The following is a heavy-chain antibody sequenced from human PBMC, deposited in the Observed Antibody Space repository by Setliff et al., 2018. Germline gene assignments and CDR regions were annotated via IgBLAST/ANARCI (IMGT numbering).Heavy chain of an antibody. CDR3: ARDVLGGSFDY. D-gene: IGHD3-16*01. V-gene: IGHV3-48*01. Sequence: GSLSLSCAASGFTFSSYSMNWVRQAPGKGLEWVSYISSSSSTIYYADSVKGRFTISRDNAKNSLYLQMNSLRAEDTAVYYCARDVLGGSFDYWGQGTLVTVSS. CDR2: ISSSSSTI. CDR1: GFTFSSYS. J-gene: IGHJ4*02.